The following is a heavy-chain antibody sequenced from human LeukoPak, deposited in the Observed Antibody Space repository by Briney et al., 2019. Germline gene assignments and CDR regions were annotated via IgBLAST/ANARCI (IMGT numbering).Heavy chain of an antibody. V-gene: IGHV1-18*01. CDR2: ISAYNGNT. D-gene: IGHD4-17*01. CDR3: ARDRGGTTVTPYYYYGMDV. CDR1: GYTFTSYG. Sequence: ASVKVSCKASGYTFTSYGISWVRQAPGQGLEWMGWISAYNGNTNYAQKLQGRVTMTTDTSTSTAYMELRSLRPGDTAVYYCARDRGGTTVTPYYYYGMDVWGQGTTVTVSS. J-gene: IGHJ6*02.